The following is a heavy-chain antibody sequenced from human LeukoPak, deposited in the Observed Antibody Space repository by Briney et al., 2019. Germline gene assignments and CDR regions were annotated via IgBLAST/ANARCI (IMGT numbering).Heavy chain of an antibody. D-gene: IGHD2-15*01. CDR1: GFTFSSYG. J-gene: IGHJ5*02. CDR2: ISSSSSYI. CDR3: ARGVNIVVVVAAAIDP. V-gene: IGHV3-21*01. Sequence: GGSLRLSCAASGFTFSSYGMNWVRQAPGKGLEWVSSISSSSSYIYYADSVKGRFTISRDNAKNSLYLQMNSLRAEDTAVYYCARGVNIVVVVAAAIDPWGQGTLVTVSS.